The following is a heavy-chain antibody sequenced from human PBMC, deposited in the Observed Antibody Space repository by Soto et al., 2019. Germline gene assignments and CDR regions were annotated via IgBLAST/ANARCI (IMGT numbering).Heavy chain of an antibody. CDR1: GYTFTSYG. D-gene: IGHD6-19*01. CDR3: ARALRAVAGNYWFDP. Sequence: GASVKVSCKASGYTFTSYGISWVRQAPGQGLEWMGWISAYNGNTNYAQKLQGRVTMTTDTSTSTAYMELRSLRSDDTAVYYCARALRAVAGNYWFDPWGQGTLVTVSS. CDR2: ISAYNGNT. V-gene: IGHV1-18*01. J-gene: IGHJ5*02.